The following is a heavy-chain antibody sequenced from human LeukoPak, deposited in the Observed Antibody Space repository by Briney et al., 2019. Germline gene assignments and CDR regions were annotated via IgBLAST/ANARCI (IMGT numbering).Heavy chain of an antibody. D-gene: IGHD2-15*01. J-gene: IGHJ4*02. CDR1: GYTFTTYG. CDR3: ARQPYCSGGSCYSDY. Sequence: ASVKVSCRSSGYTFTTYGITWVRQAPGQGLEWMGWISTYNGNTNYAQKLQGRVTMTTDPSTSTAYMELRSLRSDDTAVYYCARQPYCSGGSCYSDYWGQGTLVTVSS. CDR2: ISTYNGNT. V-gene: IGHV1-18*01.